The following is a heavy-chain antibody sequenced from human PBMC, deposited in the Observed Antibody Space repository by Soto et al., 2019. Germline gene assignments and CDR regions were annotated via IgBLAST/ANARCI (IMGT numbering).Heavy chain of an antibody. V-gene: IGHV3-11*01. Sequence: QVQLVESGGGLVKPGGSLRLSCAASGFTFSDYYMSWIRQTPGKGLEWVSYISSSGSTIYYADSVKGRFTISRDNDKNSLYLQMNSLRAEHTAVYYCARDSEEAAPKLDYWGQGTLVTVSS. CDR1: GFTFSDYY. CDR2: ISSSGSTI. CDR3: ARDSEEAAPKLDY. D-gene: IGHD2-15*01. J-gene: IGHJ4*02.